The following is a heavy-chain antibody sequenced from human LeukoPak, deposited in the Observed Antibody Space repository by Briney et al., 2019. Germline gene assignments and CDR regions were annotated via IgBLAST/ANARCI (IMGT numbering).Heavy chain of an antibody. Sequence: GGSLRLSCEASGFTFGSYAMSWVRQAPGRGLEWVSGISGSGGSTYSVDSVKGRFTISRDNSKNTLYLQMNSLRAEDTAVYYCAKDTYYDSSGYPLGAFDIWGQGTMVTVSS. CDR1: GFTFGSYA. CDR3: AKDTYYDSSGYPLGAFDI. CDR2: ISGSGGST. J-gene: IGHJ3*02. V-gene: IGHV3-23*01. D-gene: IGHD3-22*01.